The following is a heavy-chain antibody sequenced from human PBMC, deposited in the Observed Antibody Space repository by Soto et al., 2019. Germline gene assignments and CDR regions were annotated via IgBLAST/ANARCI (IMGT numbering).Heavy chain of an antibody. CDR3: ASRDYDFWSGPTPRGYYYYGMDV. D-gene: IGHD3-3*01. Sequence: QLQLQESGPGLVKPSETLSLTCTVSGGSISSSSYYWGWIRQPPGKGLEWIGSIYYSGSTYYNPSLKSRVTISVDRSKNQFSLKLSSVTAADTAVYYCASRDYDFWSGPTPRGYYYYGMDVWGQGTTVTVSS. V-gene: IGHV4-39*01. CDR1: GGSISSSSYY. J-gene: IGHJ6*02. CDR2: IYYSGST.